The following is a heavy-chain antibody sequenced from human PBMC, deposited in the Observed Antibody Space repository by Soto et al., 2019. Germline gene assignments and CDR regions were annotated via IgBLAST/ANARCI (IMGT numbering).Heavy chain of an antibody. D-gene: IGHD3-3*01. V-gene: IGHV4-34*01. CDR3: ASLNYDFWSGKRDY. CDR2: INHSGST. CDR1: GGSFSGYY. J-gene: IGHJ4*02. Sequence: QVQLQQWGAGLLKPSETLSLTCAVYGGSFSGYYWSWIRQPPGKGLEWIGEINHSGSTNYNPSLKSRVTISVDTSKNQFSLKLSSVTAADTAVYYCASLNYDFWSGKRDYWGQGTLVTVSS.